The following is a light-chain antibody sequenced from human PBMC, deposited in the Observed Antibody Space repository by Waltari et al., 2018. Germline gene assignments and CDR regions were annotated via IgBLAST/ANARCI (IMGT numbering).Light chain of an antibody. V-gene: IGLV2-8*01. CDR2: EVN. CDR3: CSYAGSNYFYV. Sequence: QSALTQPPSASGSPGQSVTISCAGPRNDVGGYNFVYWYQQHPGKAPKLMIFEVNQRPSGVPDRFSGSKSGNTASLTVSGLQAEDEADYYCCSYAGSNYFYVFGTGTKVTVL. CDR1: RNDVGGYNF. J-gene: IGLJ1*01.